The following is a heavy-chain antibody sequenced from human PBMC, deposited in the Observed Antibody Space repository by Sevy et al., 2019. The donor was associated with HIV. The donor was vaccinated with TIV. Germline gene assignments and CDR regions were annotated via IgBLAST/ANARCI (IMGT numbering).Heavy chain of an antibody. CDR1: GASISSSY. J-gene: IGHJ4*02. CDR2: SGPSGTT. CDR3: AGSRFYFDS. V-gene: IGHV4-4*09. Sequence: SETLSLTCTVSGASISSSYWTWIRQPPGKGLEWIGESGPSGTTIYKTSLESRATLSLDTTKNEFSLKLTSVTAADTAVYYCAGSRFYFDSWGQGSLVTVSS. D-gene: IGHD3-3*01.